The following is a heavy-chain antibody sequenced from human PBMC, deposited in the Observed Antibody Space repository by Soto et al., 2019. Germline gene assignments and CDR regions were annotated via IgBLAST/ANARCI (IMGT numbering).Heavy chain of an antibody. D-gene: IGHD2-8*02. CDR1: GYTFSRYG. V-gene: IGHV1-3*04. CDR3: ARESTGLSFDH. J-gene: IGHJ4*02. Sequence: QVQLIPSGAEVEKPGASLKVSCKASGYTFSRYGMHWVRQAPGQGLEWMGWINTANGKTGYSEKFQGRVTITRDTSATTVYMELHSLRSEDTATYYCARESTGLSFDHWGQGILVTVSS. CDR2: INTANGKT.